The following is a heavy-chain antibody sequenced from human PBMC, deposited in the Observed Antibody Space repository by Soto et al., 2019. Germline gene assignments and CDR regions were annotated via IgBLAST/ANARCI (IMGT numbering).Heavy chain of an antibody. CDR1: GFSFSVSS. CDR3: AIEGAGFDH. Sequence: EVQLVESGGGLVQPGGSVRLSCGASGFSFSVSSMHWVRQASGKGLEWLGRMRSKAYNNATTYSESVKGRFIISRDDSQDMMFLQMSNLRTEDTAMYYCAIEGAGFDHWGQGTQVTVSS. J-gene: IGHJ4*02. D-gene: IGHD1-26*01. V-gene: IGHV3-73*01. CDR2: MRSKAYNNAT.